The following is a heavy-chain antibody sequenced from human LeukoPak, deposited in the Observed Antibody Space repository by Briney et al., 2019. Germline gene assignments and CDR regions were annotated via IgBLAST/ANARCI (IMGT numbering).Heavy chain of an antibody. J-gene: IGHJ4*02. V-gene: IGHV4-4*07. D-gene: IGHD2-15*01. CDR2: IYTGGSS. CDR1: GDSISSYY. CDR3: ARGSSGARFDY. Sequence: SETLSLTCTVSGDSISSYYWSWIQQPAGKGLEWIGRIYTGGSSNYNPSLKSRVTMSVDTSKNQFSLKLTSVTAADTAVYYCARGSSGARFDYWGQGTLVTVSS.